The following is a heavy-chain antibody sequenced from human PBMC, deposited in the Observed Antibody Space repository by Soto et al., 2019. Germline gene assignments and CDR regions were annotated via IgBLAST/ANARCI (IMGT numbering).Heavy chain of an antibody. D-gene: IGHD3-3*01. CDR2: IYYSGST. CDR3: ASAPRQAYYDFWSGYSNFDY. J-gene: IGHJ4*02. CDR1: GGSISSSSYY. Sequence: PSETLSLTCTVSGGSISSSSYYWGWIRQPPGKGLEWIGSIYYSGSTYYNPSLKSRVTISVDTSKNQFSLKLSSVTAADTAVYYCASAPRQAYYDFWSGYSNFDYWGQGTLVPVSS. V-gene: IGHV4-39*01.